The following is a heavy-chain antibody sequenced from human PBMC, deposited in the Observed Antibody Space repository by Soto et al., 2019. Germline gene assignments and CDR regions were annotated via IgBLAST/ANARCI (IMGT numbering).Heavy chain of an antibody. J-gene: IGHJ4*02. V-gene: IGHV3-33*01. D-gene: IGHD3-22*01. Sequence: GGSLRLSCAASGFTFSSYGMHWVRQAPGKGLEWVAVIWYDGSNKYYADSVKGRFTISRDNSKNTLYLQMNSLRAEDTAVYYCARDPAAPAPYYYDSSGYWDYWGQGTLVTVSS. CDR1: GFTFSSYG. CDR2: IWYDGSNK. CDR3: ARDPAAPAPYYYDSSGYWDY.